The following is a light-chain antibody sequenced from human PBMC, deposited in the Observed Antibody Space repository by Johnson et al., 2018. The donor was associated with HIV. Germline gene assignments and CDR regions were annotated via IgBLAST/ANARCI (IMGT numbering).Light chain of an antibody. Sequence: QSVLTQPPSVSAAPGQKVTISCSGSNSNIGRNYVSWYQQLPGTAPKLLIYDSNKRPSGIPDRFSGSKSGTSATLGITGLQTGDEADYYCGTWDSSLSAYVFGPGTKVTVL. J-gene: IGLJ1*01. V-gene: IGLV1-51*01. CDR3: GTWDSSLSAYV. CDR2: DSN. CDR1: NSNIGRNY.